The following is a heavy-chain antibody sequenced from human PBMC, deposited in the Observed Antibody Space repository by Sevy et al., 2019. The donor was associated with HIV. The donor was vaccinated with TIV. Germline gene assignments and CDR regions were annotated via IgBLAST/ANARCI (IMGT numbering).Heavy chain of an antibody. V-gene: IGHV3-23*01. CDR1: GFTFSSYA. CDR2: ISGSGGSK. CDR3: ALRRAARPY. Sequence: GGSLRLSCAASGFTFSSYAMSWVRQAPGKGLEWVSAISGSGGSKYYSDSVKGRFTISRDNSKNTLYLQMNSLGAEDTAVYYSALRRAARPYWGQGTLVTVSS. J-gene: IGHJ4*02. D-gene: IGHD6-6*01.